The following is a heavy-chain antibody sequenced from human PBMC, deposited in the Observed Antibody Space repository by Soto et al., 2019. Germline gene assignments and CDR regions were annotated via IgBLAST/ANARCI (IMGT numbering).Heavy chain of an antibody. D-gene: IGHD7-27*01. J-gene: IGHJ3*02. Sequence: SETLSLTCTVSGGSFSSISYYWGCIRQRPGTGLEWIGYIYYTGPTHYNPSLKSRVTISVDTSKNQFSLKLSSVTAADTAVYYCARVNWADAFDIWGQGTMVTVSS. V-gene: IGHV4-61*01. CDR2: IYYTGPT. CDR1: GGSFSSISYY. CDR3: ARVNWADAFDI.